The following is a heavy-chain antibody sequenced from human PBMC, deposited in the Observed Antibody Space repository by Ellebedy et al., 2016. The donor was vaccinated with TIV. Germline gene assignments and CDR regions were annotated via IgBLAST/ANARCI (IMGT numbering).Heavy chain of an antibody. D-gene: IGHD5-18*01. CDR3: ARDLTAMVTMTH. J-gene: IGHJ4*02. V-gene: IGHV1-46*01. CDR1: GYTFTGYY. CDR2: INPSDGRR. Sequence: AASVKVSCKASGYTFTGYYMHWVRQAPGQGLEWMGRINPSDGRRSYAQKFQGRVTMTRDTSTNTAYMELSSLRSDDTAVYYCARDLTAMVTMTHWGQGTLVTVSS.